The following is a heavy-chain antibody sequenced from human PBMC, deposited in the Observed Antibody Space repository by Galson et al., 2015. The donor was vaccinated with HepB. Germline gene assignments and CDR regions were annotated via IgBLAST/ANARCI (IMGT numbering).Heavy chain of an antibody. CDR1: GYTFIGHH. Sequence: SVKVSCKASGYTFIGHHMHWVRQAPGQGLEWMGWINPNSGDTKYAQKFEGRVTMTRDTSISTAHMELSSLRSDDTAVYYCARGAAVATNWFAPWGQGTLVTVSS. J-gene: IGHJ5*02. CDR3: ARGAAVATNWFAP. CDR2: INPNSGDT. D-gene: IGHD6-13*01. V-gene: IGHV1-2*02.